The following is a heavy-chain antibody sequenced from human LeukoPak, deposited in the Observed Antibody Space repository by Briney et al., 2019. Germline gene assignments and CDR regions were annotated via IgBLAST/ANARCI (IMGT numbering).Heavy chain of an antibody. CDR2: IKQDGSEK. J-gene: IGHJ4*02. CDR3: ARESVHYYDSSGYYVVKYYFDY. Sequence: GGSLRLSCAVSGFTFSSYWVRWVRQAPGKGLEWVANIKQDGSEKYYVDSVKGRFTISRDNAKNSLYLQMNSLRAEDTAVYYCARESVHYYDSSGYYVVKYYFDYWGQGTLVTVSS. CDR1: GFTFSSYW. V-gene: IGHV3-7*04. D-gene: IGHD3-22*01.